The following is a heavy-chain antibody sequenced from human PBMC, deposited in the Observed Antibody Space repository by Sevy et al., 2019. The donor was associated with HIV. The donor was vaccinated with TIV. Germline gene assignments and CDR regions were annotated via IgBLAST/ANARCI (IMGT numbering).Heavy chain of an antibody. Sequence: GGSLRLSCAASGFTFSSYAMHWVRQAPGKGLEWVAVISYDGSNKYYADSVKGRFTISRDNSKNTLYLQMNSLRAEDTAVYYCARSWRQQGALDYWGQGTLVTVSS. CDR1: GFTFSSYA. D-gene: IGHD6-13*01. CDR3: ARSWRQQGALDY. CDR2: ISYDGSNK. V-gene: IGHV3-30*04. J-gene: IGHJ4*02.